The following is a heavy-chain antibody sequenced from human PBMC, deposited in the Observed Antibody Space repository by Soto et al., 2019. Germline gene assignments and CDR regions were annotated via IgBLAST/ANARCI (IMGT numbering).Heavy chain of an antibody. CDR2: INPNSGGT. Sequence: ASVKVSCKASGYTFTGYYMHWVRQAPGQGLEWMGWINPNSGGTNYAQKFQGRVTMTRDTSISTAYMELSRLRSDDTAVYYCARDPASGYAAFFDYWGQGTLVTVS. J-gene: IGHJ4*02. CDR3: ARDPASGYAAFFDY. CDR1: GYTFTGYY. V-gene: IGHV1-2*02. D-gene: IGHD3-16*01.